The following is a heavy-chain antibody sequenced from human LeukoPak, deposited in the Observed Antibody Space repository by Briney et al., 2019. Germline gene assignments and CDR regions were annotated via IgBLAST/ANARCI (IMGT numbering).Heavy chain of an antibody. CDR1: GGSININTHY. CDR3: ARGPVVGRYFQH. Sequence: SETLSLTCTVSGGSININTHYWTWIRQSPGKGLEWIGEINHSGSANYNPSLRSRVTISLDTSKNQFSLRLSSVTAADTAVFYCARGPVVGRYFQHWGQGTLVTVSS. CDR2: INHSGSA. J-gene: IGHJ1*01. D-gene: IGHD2-2*01. V-gene: IGHV4-39*07.